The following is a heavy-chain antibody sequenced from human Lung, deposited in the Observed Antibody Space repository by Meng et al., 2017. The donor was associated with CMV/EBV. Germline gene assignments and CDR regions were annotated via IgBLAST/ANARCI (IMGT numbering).Heavy chain of an antibody. Sequence: ASLXVSXXPSGYTFTSYGISCVRQAPGQGLEWIGWISAYNGRSNYPQRLQGRVTMTTDTSTSTAYMELRSLRSDDTAMYYCVRDDRYTGYDRFDSWGQGTLVTVSS. D-gene: IGHD5-12*01. J-gene: IGHJ4*02. CDR2: ISAYNGRS. CDR3: VRDDRYTGYDRFDS. CDR1: GYTFTSYG. V-gene: IGHV1-18*01.